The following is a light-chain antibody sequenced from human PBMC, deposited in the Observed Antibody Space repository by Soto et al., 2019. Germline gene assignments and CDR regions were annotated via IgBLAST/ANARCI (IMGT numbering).Light chain of an antibody. Sequence: EIVLTQSPGTLSLSVGETATLSCRASQSVRRNSLTWYQQRPGQAPTLLISGASSRATGIPDRFSGSGSGTDFTLTISRLEPEDFAVYFCQQYGTSPPTCGGGTKVEIK. CDR3: QQYGTSPPT. V-gene: IGKV3-20*01. CDR2: GAS. J-gene: IGKJ4*01. CDR1: QSVRRNS.